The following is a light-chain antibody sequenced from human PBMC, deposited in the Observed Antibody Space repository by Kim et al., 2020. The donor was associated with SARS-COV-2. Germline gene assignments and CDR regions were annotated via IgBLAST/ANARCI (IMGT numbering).Light chain of an antibody. CDR3: SSYTSSSTNV. CDR2: DVS. Sequence: GQSITISCTGTSSDVGGYNYVSWYQQHPGKAPKLMIYDVSNRPSGVSNRFSGSKSGNTASLTISGLQAEDEADYYGSSYTSSSTNVFGTGTKVTVL. V-gene: IGLV2-14*03. CDR1: SSDVGGYNY. J-gene: IGLJ1*01.